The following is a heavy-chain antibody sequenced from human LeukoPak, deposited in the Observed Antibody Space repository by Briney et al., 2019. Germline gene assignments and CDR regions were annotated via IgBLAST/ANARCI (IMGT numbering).Heavy chain of an antibody. CDR3: AMMSDSSGYGFRTDAFDI. J-gene: IGHJ3*02. CDR2: INPSGGST. Sequence: ASVTVSCTASGYTFTIYYMHWVRQAPGQGLEWMGIINPSGGSTSYAQKFQGRVTMTRDTSTSTVYMELSSLRSEDTDVYYCAMMSDSSGYGFRTDAFDIWGQGTMVTVSS. D-gene: IGHD3-22*01. CDR1: GYTFTIYY. V-gene: IGHV1-46*01.